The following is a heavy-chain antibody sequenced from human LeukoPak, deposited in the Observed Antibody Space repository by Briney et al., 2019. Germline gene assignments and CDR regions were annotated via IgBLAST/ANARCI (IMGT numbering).Heavy chain of an antibody. CDR1: GGSFSGYY. V-gene: IGHV4-34*01. D-gene: IGHD3-22*01. CDR3: ARVPGRYYDSSGYYGQNDAFDI. J-gene: IGHJ3*02. Sequence: SETLSLTCAVYGGSFSGYYWGWIRQPPGKGLEWIGSIYYSGSTYYNPSLKSRVTISVDTSKNQFSLKLSSVTAADTAVYYCARVPGRYYDSSGYYGQNDAFDIWGQGTMVTVSS. CDR2: IYYSGST.